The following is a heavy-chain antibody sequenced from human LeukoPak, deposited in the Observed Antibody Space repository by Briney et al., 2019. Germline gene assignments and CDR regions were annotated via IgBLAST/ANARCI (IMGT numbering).Heavy chain of an antibody. V-gene: IGHV3-23*01. J-gene: IGHJ4*02. Sequence: GGSLRLSCAASGFTFSSYAMSWVRQAPRKGLEWVSAISGSGGSTYYADSVKGRFTISRDNSKNTLYLQMNSLRAEDTAAYYCAKRADIVVVPAAIGDYWGQGTLVTVSS. CDR3: AKRADIVVVPAAIGDY. CDR2: ISGSGGST. D-gene: IGHD2-2*02. CDR1: GFTFSSYA.